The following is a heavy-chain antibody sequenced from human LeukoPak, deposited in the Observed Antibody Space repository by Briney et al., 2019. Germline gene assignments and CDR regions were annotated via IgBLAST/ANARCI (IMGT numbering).Heavy chain of an antibody. Sequence: GGSLRLSCAASGFTFSSYAMTWVRQAPGKGLAWVSSISKSDGSTYYADSVKGRFTISRDNSKNTVYLHMDSLRVEDRAIYYCARGALIPDSRGQGTLVTVYS. J-gene: IGHJ4*02. D-gene: IGHD2-21*01. CDR2: ISKSDGST. CDR1: GFTFSSYA. V-gene: IGHV3-23*01. CDR3: ARGALIPDS.